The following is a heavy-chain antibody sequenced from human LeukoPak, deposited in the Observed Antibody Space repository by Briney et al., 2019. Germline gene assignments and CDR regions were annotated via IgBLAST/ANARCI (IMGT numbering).Heavy chain of an antibody. D-gene: IGHD3-9*01. CDR2: IRSKAYGGTT. V-gene: IGHV3-49*04. CDR3: TRPARVFSYYDILTGYFPGLDY. Sequence: GGSLRLSCTASGFTFGDYAMSWVRQAPGKGLEWVGFIRSKAYGGTTEYDASVKGRFTISRDDSKSIAYLQMNSLKTEDTAVYYCTRPARVFSYYDILTGYFPGLDYWGQGTLVTVSS. CDR1: GFTFGDYA. J-gene: IGHJ4*02.